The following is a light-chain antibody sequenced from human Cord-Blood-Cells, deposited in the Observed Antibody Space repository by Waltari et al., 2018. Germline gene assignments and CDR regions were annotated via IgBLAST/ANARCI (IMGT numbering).Light chain of an antibody. CDR3: CSYAGSYTLV. Sequence: QSALTQPRSVSGSPGQSVTISCTGTSSDVGGYNYVSWYQQHPGKAPKLMIYDVSKRPSGVPGRFSGSKAGNPASLTISGLQAEDEADYYCCSYAGSYTLVVGGGTKLTVL. V-gene: IGLV2-11*01. CDR1: SSDVGGYNY. CDR2: DVS. J-gene: IGLJ2*01.